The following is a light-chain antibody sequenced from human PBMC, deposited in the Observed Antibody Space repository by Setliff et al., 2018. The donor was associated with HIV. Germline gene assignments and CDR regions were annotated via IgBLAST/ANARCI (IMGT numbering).Light chain of an antibody. CDR3: NSFTGSSTDV. CDR1: SSDVGGYNY. J-gene: IGLJ1*01. Sequence: QSVLTQPASVSGSPGQSITISCTGTSSDVGGYNYVTWYQQHPGKAPKVMIYDVSNRPSGVSIRVSGSTSGNTASLTISGLQAEDEADYYCNSFTGSSTDVFGTGTKVTVL. V-gene: IGLV2-14*03. CDR2: DVS.